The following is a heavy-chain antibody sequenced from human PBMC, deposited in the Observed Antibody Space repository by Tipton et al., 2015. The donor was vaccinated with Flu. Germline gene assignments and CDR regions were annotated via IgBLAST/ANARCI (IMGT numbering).Heavy chain of an antibody. CDR1: GYSIGNGYY. CDR3: ASGRRWGSPFDY. CDR2: LYNSGSP. V-gene: IGHV4-61*02. D-gene: IGHD2-21*01. J-gene: IGHJ4*02. Sequence: TLSLTCTVSGYSIGNGYYWSWIRQPAGKGLEWIGRLYNSGSPKYNPTLKSRVTISADTSKNQFSLSLSSVTAADTAVYYCASGRRWGSPFDYWGQGTLVTVSS.